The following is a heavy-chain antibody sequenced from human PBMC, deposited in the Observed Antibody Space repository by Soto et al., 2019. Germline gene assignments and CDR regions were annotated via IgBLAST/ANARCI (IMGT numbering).Heavy chain of an antibody. D-gene: IGHD5-18*01. V-gene: IGHV1-69*06. Sequence: QVQLVQSGAEVKKPGSSVKVSCKASGGTFSSYAISWVRQAPGQGLEWMGGIIPIFGTANYAQKFQGRVTITADKSTSTAYMELSSLRSEDTAVYYCASSNIRGYSYGYVRYSGMDVWGQGTTVTVSS. CDR1: GGTFSSYA. CDR2: IIPIFGTA. CDR3: ASSNIRGYSYGYVRYSGMDV. J-gene: IGHJ6*02.